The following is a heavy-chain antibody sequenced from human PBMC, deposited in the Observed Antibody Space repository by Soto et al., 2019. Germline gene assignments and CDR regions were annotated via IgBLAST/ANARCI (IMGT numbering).Heavy chain of an antibody. CDR2: IYYSGST. CDR3: AREAAISRRILYYYYGMDV. V-gene: IGHV4-39*02. Sequence: PSETLSLTCTVSGGSISSSSYYWGWIRQPPGKGLEWIGSIYYSGSTYYNPSLKSRVTISVDTSKNQFSLKLSSVTAADTAVYYCAREAAISRRILYYYYGMDVWGQGTPATVSS. D-gene: IGHD6-13*01. CDR1: GGSISSSSYY. J-gene: IGHJ6*02.